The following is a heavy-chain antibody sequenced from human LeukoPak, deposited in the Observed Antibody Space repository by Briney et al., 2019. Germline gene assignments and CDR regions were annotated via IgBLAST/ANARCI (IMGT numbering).Heavy chain of an antibody. D-gene: IGHD5-18*01. J-gene: IGHJ3*02. CDR3: AGLRGDSYGYKLNAFDS. V-gene: IGHV4-59*01. CDR2: IYYSGST. CDR1: GGSISSYY. Sequence: SETLSLTCTVSGGSISSYYWSWIRQPPGKGLKWIGYIYYSGSTNYNPSLKSRVTISVDTSKNQFSLKLSSVTAADTAVYYCAGLRGDSYGYKLNAFDSWGQGTMVTVSS.